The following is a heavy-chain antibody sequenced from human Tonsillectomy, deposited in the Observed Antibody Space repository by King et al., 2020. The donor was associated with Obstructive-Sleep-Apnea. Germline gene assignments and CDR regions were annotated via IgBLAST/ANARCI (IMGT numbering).Heavy chain of an antibody. CDR1: GFTFSSYA. D-gene: IGHD3-22*01. J-gene: IGHJ4*02. CDR3: ANRTVSGGYYFDY. V-gene: IGHV3-23*04. CDR2: ISGRVGST. Sequence: VQLVESGGGLVQPGGSLRLSCAASGFTFSSYAMSGVRQGPGKGRGWVSAISGRVGSTYYADSVKGRFTISSANSKNTLYLQMNSLRDEETAVYYCANRTVSGGYYFDYWGQGTLVTVSS.